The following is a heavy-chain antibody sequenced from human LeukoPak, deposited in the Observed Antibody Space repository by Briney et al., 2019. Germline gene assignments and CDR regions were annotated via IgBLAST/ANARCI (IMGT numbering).Heavy chain of an antibody. CDR1: GGTFSSYA. D-gene: IGHD6-19*01. V-gene: IGHV1-69*04. Sequence: KVSCKASGGTFSSYAISWVRQAPGQGLEWIGRIIPVVDISNYAQKFQDRVTITADKSTSTAFLVLSSLRSDDTAVYYCARDHSSGWRIFDFWGQGTLVTVSS. CDR2: IIPVVDIS. CDR3: ARDHSSGWRIFDF. J-gene: IGHJ4*02.